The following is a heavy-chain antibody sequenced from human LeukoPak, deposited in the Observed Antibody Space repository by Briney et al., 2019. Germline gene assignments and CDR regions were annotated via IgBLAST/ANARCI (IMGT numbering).Heavy chain of an antibody. CDR1: GFTFSSYG. V-gene: IGHV3-23*01. CDR2: ISVSGGST. J-gene: IGHJ4*02. CDR3: AKRTYEFGELWGFDY. D-gene: IGHD3-10*01. Sequence: GGSLRLSCAASGFTFSSYGMSWVRQAPGKGLEWVSAISVSGGSTYYADSVKGRFTISRDNSKNTLYLQMNSLRAEDTAVYYCAKRTYEFGELWGFDYWGQGTLVTVSS.